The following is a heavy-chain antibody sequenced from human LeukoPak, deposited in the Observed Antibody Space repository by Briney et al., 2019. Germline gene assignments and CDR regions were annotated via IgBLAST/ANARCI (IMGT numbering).Heavy chain of an antibody. V-gene: IGHV4-59*12. CDR3: ARLAYDYVWGSYRFLNYFDY. CDR1: GGSIRSYY. Sequence: SETLSLTCTVSGGSIRSYYWSWIRQPPGKGLEWIGYIYYSGSANYNPSLKSRVTISVDTSKNQFSLKLSSVTAADTAVYYCARLAYDYVWGSYRFLNYFDYWGQGTLVTVSS. CDR2: IYYSGSA. D-gene: IGHD3-16*02. J-gene: IGHJ4*02.